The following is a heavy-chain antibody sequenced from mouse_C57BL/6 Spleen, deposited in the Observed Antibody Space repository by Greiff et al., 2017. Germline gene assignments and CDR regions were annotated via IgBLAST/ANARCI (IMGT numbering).Heavy chain of an antibody. J-gene: IGHJ2*01. Sequence: VQLQQPGAELVKPGASVKMSCKASGYTFTSYWITWVQQRPGKGLEWIGDIYPGSGSTNSNEKFKGKATLTVATSSRTAYMQLSSLTSEDSAVDYCARSGRGGSSYNYWGQGTTLTVSS. CDR1: GYTFTSYW. CDR3: ARSGRGGSSYNY. CDR2: IYPGSGST. D-gene: IGHD1-1*01. V-gene: IGHV1-55*01.